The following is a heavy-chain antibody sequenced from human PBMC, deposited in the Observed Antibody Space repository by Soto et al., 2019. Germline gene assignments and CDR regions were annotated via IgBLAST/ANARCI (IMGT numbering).Heavy chain of an antibody. CDR3: VKDGATVGTARNWFDP. CDR2: IVTGNGDT. CDR1: GYTFTTHA. Sequence: QVQLVQSGAEEKKPGASVKVSCKTSGYTFTTHAVHWVRQAPGQRLEWMGWIVTGNGDTKYSEKFQGRVSITRDTSATTAYMELSSLGFEDTAVYYCVKDGATVGTARNWFDPWGQGTLVTVSA. V-gene: IGHV1-3*05. J-gene: IGHJ5*02. D-gene: IGHD2-21*02.